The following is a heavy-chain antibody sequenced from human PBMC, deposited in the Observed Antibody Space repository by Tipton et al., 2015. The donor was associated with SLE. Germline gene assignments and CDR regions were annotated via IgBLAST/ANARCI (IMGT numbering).Heavy chain of an antibody. V-gene: IGHV3-33*08. Sequence: SLRLSCAASGFTFSSYVMYWVRQAPGKGLEWVAVIWYDGSNKYYADSVKGRFTISRDNSKNTLYLQMNSLRAEDTAVYYCARTVSNYYGMDVWGQGTTVTVSS. CDR1: GFTFSSYV. CDR3: ARTVSNYYGMDV. J-gene: IGHJ6*02. CDR2: IWYDGSNK.